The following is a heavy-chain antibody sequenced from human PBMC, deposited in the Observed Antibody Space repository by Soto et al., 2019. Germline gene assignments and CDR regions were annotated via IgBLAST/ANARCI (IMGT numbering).Heavy chain of an antibody. J-gene: IGHJ4*02. Sequence: GGCMRLSCAASGFTVSSYGMHWVRQAPGKGLEWVAIISYDGSNTYYADSVKGRFTISRDNSKNTLYLQMNSLRAEDTAVYYSAHKKAAGTARARFDYWGQGTLVTVSS. CDR3: AHKKAAGTARARFDY. V-gene: IGHV3-33*05. CDR1: GFTVSSYG. D-gene: IGHD6-13*01. CDR2: ISYDGSNT.